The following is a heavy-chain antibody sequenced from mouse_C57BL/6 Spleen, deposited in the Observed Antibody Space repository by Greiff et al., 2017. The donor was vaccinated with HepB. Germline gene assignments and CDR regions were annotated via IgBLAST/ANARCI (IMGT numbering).Heavy chain of an antibody. V-gene: IGHV5-9*01. D-gene: IGHD3-2*02. Sequence: EVQRVESGGGLVKPGGSLKLSCAASGFTFSSYTMSWVRQTPEKRLEWVATISGGGGNSYYPDSVKGRFTIASDDAKNTLYLQMSSLRSEDTALYYCARGAAQGTGFDYWGQGTLVTVSA. J-gene: IGHJ3*01. CDR1: GFTFSSYT. CDR2: ISGGGGNS. CDR3: ARGAAQGTGFDY.